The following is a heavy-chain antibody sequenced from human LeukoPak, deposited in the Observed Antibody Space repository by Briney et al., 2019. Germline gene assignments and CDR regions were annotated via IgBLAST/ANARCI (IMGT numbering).Heavy chain of an antibody. V-gene: IGHV3-21*06. J-gene: IGHJ4*02. Sequence: GGSLRLSCTTSGLTFSTSGFNWVRQAPGKGLEWVASIGPTGFDRYHADSIMGRFTISRDNANNFLYLQMDSLRAEDTAVYYCATETNGRHYDYWGQGTLLTVSS. CDR3: ATETNGRHYDY. CDR2: IGPTGFDR. D-gene: IGHD1-14*01. CDR1: GLTFSTSG.